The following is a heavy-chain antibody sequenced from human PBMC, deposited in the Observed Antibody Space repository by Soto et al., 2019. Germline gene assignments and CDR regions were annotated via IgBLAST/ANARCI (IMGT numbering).Heavy chain of an antibody. Sequence: GSLRLSCAASGFTFSSYAMSWARQAPGKGLEWVSAISGSGGSTYYADSVKGRFTISRDNSKNTLYLQMNSLRAEDTAVYYCAKVNKADILTGYYEGPYDAFDIWGQGTMVTVSS. CDR2: ISGSGGST. D-gene: IGHD3-9*01. CDR3: AKVNKADILTGYYEGPYDAFDI. CDR1: GFTFSSYA. V-gene: IGHV3-23*01. J-gene: IGHJ3*02.